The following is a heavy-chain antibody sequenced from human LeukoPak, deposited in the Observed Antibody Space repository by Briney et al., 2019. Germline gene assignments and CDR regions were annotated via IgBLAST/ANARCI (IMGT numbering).Heavy chain of an antibody. CDR3: ARVSSSSGSGSYYYYGMDV. CDR1: GFNFSSYD. J-gene: IGHJ6*04. D-gene: IGHD3-10*01. Sequence: GALRLPCSASGFNFSSYDMHWVRQATGKGVEWVSAIGTAGDTYYPGSVKGRFTVYRENAKNSLYLQKNSLIAGHTAVYYCARVSSSSGSGSYYYYGMDVWGKGTTVTVSS. V-gene: IGHV3-13*01. CDR2: IGTAGDT.